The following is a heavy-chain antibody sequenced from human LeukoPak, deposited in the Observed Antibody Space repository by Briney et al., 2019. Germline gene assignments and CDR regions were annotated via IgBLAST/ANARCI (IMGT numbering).Heavy chain of an antibody. J-gene: IGHJ4*02. D-gene: IGHD6-6*01. V-gene: IGHV1-18*01. CDR3: ARGFSSSSPSDY. Sequence: ASVTVSCKASRYSFTNYGVNWVRQAPGQGLEGVGWVAPYNGHTNYAQKFQGRVTLTTDTSTNTAYMELRSLKSDDTAVYYCARGFSSSSPSDYWGQGTLVTVAS. CDR1: RYSFTNYG. CDR2: VAPYNGHT.